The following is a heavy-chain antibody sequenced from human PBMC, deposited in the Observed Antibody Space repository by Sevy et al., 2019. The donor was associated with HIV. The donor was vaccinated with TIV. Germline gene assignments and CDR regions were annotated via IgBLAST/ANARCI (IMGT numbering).Heavy chain of an antibody. CDR2: IIPIFGRT. CDR1: GGTFSNSA. V-gene: IGHV1-69*01. D-gene: IGHD3-22*01. J-gene: IGHJ3*02. Sequence: VKVSCKASGGTFSNSAINWVRQAPGQGLEWMGGIIPIFGRTHYAQKFQGRVSITADESTITAFMELSSLRSEDTAMYYCARDPLPSSVSGGAFDIWGQGTVVTVSS. CDR3: ARDPLPSSVSGGAFDI.